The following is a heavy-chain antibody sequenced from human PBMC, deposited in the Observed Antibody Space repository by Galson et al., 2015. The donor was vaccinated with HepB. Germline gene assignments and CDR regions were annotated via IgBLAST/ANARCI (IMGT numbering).Heavy chain of an antibody. CDR1: GFTFSSYG. CDR2: IWYDGSNK. Sequence: SLRLSCAASGFTFSSYGMHWVRQAPGKGLEWVAVIWYDGSNKYYADSVKGRFTISRDNSKNTLYLQMNSLRAEDTAVYYCARDGDVAAAGRPFDYWGQGTLVTVSS. J-gene: IGHJ4*02. D-gene: IGHD6-13*01. CDR3: ARDGDVAAAGRPFDY. V-gene: IGHV3-33*01.